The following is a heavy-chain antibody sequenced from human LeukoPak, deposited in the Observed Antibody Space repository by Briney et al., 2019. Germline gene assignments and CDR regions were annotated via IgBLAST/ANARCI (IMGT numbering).Heavy chain of an antibody. CDR2: INPNSGGT. CDR1: GYTFTNYG. Sequence: ASVKVSCKASGYTFTNYGISWVRQAPGQGLEWMGWINPNSGGTNYAQKFQGRVTMTRDTSISTAYMELSRLRSDDTAVYYCARDAYYDYVWGSYRPVLYFDYWGQGTLVTVSS. CDR3: ARDAYYDYVWGSYRPVLYFDY. J-gene: IGHJ4*02. V-gene: IGHV1-2*02. D-gene: IGHD3-16*02.